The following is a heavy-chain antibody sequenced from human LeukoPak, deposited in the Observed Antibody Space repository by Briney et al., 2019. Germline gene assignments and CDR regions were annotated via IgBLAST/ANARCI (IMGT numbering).Heavy chain of an antibody. CDR1: GFTFSGYE. D-gene: IGHD6-13*01. V-gene: IGHV3-48*03. Sequence: GGSLRLSCEASGFTFSGYEMNWVRQAPGKGLEWVSYISSGGGTIYYADSVKGRFTISRDNVKNSLYLQMNSLRAEDTAVYYCARDGYSSSWVDFDYWGQGTLVIVSS. CDR2: ISSGGGTI. CDR3: ARDGYSSSWVDFDY. J-gene: IGHJ4*02.